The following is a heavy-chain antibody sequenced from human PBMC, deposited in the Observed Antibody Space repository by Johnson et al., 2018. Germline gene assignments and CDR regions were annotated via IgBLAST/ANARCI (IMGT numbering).Heavy chain of an antibody. D-gene: IGHD3-10*01. V-gene: IGHV4-59*11. J-gene: IGHJ6*03. CDR3: ARGAPSARWYGDVWTNYYYDYMDV. Sequence: QVQLQESGPGLVKSLETLSLICTISGGSISRHSWSWIRQSPGKGLEWIGNVFYSGSTTYNPSLKSRVTISVDTSKTQLSLHLTSVTAADTAVYYCARGAPSARWYGDVWTNYYYDYMDVWGKGTTVTVSS. CDR2: VFYSGST. CDR1: GGSISRHS.